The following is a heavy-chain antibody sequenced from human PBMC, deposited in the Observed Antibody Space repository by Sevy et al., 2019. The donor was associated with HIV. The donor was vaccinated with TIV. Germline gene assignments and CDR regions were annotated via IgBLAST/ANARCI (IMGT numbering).Heavy chain of an antibody. D-gene: IGHD3-16*01. V-gene: IGHV3-23*01. CDR3: SRTLRLRAFDI. CDR2: ISGSGGST. CDR1: GFTFSSYA. J-gene: IGHJ3*02. Sequence: GGSLRLSCAASGFTFSSYAMSWVRQAPGKGLEWVSAISGSGGSTYYADSVKGRFTISRDNTKNSLYLQMDSLRAEDTAMYYCSRTLRLRAFDIWGQGTMVTVSS.